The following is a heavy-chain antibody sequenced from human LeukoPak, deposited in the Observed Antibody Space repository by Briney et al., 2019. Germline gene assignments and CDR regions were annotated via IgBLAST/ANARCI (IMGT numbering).Heavy chain of an antibody. Sequence: GGSLRLSCAASRFTFSDFYMSWIRQAPGKGLEWISYISNSGTTIYYADSVKGRFTISRDNAKNSLYLQMNSLRAEDTAVYYCVRHARVAGFDYWGLGTLVTVSS. CDR3: VRHARVAGFDY. J-gene: IGHJ4*02. CDR1: RFTFSDFY. CDR2: ISNSGTTI. D-gene: IGHD6-19*01. V-gene: IGHV3-11*04.